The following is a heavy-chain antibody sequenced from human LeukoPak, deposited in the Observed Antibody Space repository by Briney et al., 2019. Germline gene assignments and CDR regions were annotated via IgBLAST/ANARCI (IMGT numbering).Heavy chain of an antibody. J-gene: IGHJ4*02. CDR3: AHRRITMVRGVIGFDY. CDR1: GFSLSTSGVG. V-gene: IGHV2-5*02. CDR2: IYWDDDK. D-gene: IGHD3-10*01. Sequence: SGPTLLKPTQTLTLTCTFSGFSLSTSGVGVGWIRRPPGKALEWLALIYWDDDKRYSPSLKSRLTITKDTSKNQVVLTMTNMDPVDTATYYCAHRRITMVRGVIGFDYWGQGTLVTVSS.